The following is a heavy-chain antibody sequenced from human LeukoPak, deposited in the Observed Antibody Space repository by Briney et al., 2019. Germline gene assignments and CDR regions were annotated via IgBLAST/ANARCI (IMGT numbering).Heavy chain of an antibody. CDR3: ARVPLGDSSTYYYPKPDWFDP. V-gene: IGHV1-8*01. CDR1: GYTFTSYD. CDR2: MNPNSGNT. D-gene: IGHD3-22*01. J-gene: IGHJ5*02. Sequence: ASVKVSCKTSGYTFTSYDINWVRQATGQGLEWMGWMNPNSGNTGYAQKFQDRVTMTTDTATSTAYMELRSLRSDDTAVYYCARVPLGDSSTYYYPKPDWFDPWGQGTLVIVSS.